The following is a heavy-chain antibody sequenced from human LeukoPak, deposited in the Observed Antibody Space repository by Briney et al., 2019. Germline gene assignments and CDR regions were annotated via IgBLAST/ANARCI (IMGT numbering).Heavy chain of an antibody. Sequence: SQTLSLTCAVYGGSFSGYYWSWIRQPPGKGLEWIGEINHSGSTNYNPSLKSRATISVDTSKNQFSLKLSSVTAADPAWYSAGRQDYYGSGSYYETYYYYYYMDVWGKGTTVTISS. J-gene: IGHJ6*03. CDR3: GRQDYYGSGSYYETYYYYYYMDV. CDR1: GGSFSGYY. V-gene: IGHV4-34*01. CDR2: INHSGST. D-gene: IGHD3-10*01.